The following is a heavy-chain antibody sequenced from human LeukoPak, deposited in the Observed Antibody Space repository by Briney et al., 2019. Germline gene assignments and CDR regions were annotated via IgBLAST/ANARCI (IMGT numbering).Heavy chain of an antibody. J-gene: IGHJ5*02. V-gene: IGHV1-69*13. CDR3: ARKLRLGGNWFDP. Sequence: ASVKVSCKTSGGTFASYAITWVRQAPGQGLEWMGKIIPISGTTNYAQKFQGRVTFTADESTSTAYMELSSLRSEDTALYYCARKLRLGGNWFDPWGQGTLVTVSS. D-gene: IGHD1-26*01. CDR1: GGTFASYA. CDR2: IIPISGTT.